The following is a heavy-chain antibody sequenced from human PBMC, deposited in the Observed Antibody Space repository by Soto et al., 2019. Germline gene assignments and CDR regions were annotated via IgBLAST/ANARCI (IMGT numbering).Heavy chain of an antibody. D-gene: IGHD2-15*01. Sequence: QVQLVQSGAEVKKPGSSVKVSCKASGGTFSSYAISWVRQAPGQGLEWMGGIIPIFGTANYAQKFQGRVTIPADKAKYIDYLELSSLGSEETAVYYCARGGGIFCWGGYYYGMDVWGPGTTVTVSS. J-gene: IGHJ6*02. CDR3: ARGGGIFCWGGYYYGMDV. CDR1: GGTFSSYA. CDR2: IIPIFGTA. V-gene: IGHV1-69*06.